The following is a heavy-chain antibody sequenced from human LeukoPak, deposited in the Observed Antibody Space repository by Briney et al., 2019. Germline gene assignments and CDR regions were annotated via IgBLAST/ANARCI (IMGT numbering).Heavy chain of an antibody. J-gene: IGHJ1*01. V-gene: IGHV3-23*01. D-gene: IGHD3-22*01. Sequence: GGSLRLSCAASGFTFNTYGDYAMSWVRQAPGKGLEWVSVICGNAACAFYADSVKGRFTISRDNSKNTLYLQMNSLRAEDTAVYYCAKAPPEDYDSSGYSVAEYFQHWGQGTLVTVSS. CDR3: AKAPPEDYDSSGYSVAEYFQH. CDR2: ICGNAACA. CDR1: GFTFNTYGDYA.